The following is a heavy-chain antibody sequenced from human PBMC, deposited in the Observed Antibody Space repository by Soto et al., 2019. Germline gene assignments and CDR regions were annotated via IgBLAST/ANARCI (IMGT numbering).Heavy chain of an antibody. CDR1: GDSVSSNSAA. J-gene: IGHJ6*03. V-gene: IGHV6-1*01. Sequence: SQTLSLTCAISGDSVSSNSAAWNWIRQSPSRGLEWLGRTYYRSKWYNDYAVSVKSRITINPDTSKNQFSLQLNSVTPEDTAVYYCAREGQLVYYYYYYYMDVWGKGTTVTVSS. CDR2: TYYRSKWYN. CDR3: AREGQLVYYYYYYYMDV. D-gene: IGHD6-6*01.